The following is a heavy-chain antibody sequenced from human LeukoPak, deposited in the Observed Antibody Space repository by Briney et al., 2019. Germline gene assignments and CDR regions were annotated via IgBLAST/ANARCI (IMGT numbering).Heavy chain of an antibody. D-gene: IGHD6-19*01. CDR3: ASGIAVAATSFDY. V-gene: IGHV4-59*01. Sequence: PSETLSLTCTVSGGSISSYYWSWIRQPPGKGLEWIGYIYYSGSTNYNPSLKSRVTISVDTSKNQFSLKLSSVTAADTAVYYCASGIAVAATSFDYWGQGTLVTVSS. CDR1: GGSISSYY. CDR2: IYYSGST. J-gene: IGHJ4*02.